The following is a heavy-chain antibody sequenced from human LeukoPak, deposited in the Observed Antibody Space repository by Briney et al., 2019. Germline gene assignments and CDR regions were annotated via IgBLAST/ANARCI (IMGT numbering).Heavy chain of an antibody. CDR1: GFTFSSSW. J-gene: IGHJ4*02. V-gene: IGHV3-74*01. CDR2: INSDGSST. D-gene: IGHD6-13*01. CDR3: ARGRYSSTTYYFDS. Sequence: GGSLRLSCAASGFTFSSSWMHWVRQAPEKGLVWVSRINSDGSSTSYADSVKGRFTISRDNAKNSLYLQMNSLRAEDMAIYYCARGRYSSTTYYFDSWGQGTLVTVPS.